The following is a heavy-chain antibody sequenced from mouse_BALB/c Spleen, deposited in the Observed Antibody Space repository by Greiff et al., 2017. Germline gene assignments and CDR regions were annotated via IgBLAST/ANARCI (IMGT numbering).Heavy chain of an antibody. CDR3: TRSGVRRWYFDV. V-gene: IGHV1S81*02. CDR1: GYTFTSYY. CDR2: INPSNGGT. J-gene: IGHJ1*01. D-gene: IGHD2-14*01. Sequence: QVQLKQSGAELVKPGASVKLSCKASGYTFTSYYMYWVKQRPGQGLEWIGEINPSNGGTNFNEKFKSKATLTVDKSSSTAYMQLSSLTSEDSAVYYCTRSGVRRWYFDVWGAGTTVTVSS.